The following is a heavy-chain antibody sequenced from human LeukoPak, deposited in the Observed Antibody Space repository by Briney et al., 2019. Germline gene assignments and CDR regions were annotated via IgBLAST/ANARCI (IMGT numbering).Heavy chain of an antibody. Sequence: GGSLRLSCAASRFTFDDYIMHWVRQAPGKGLEWVSLISWDGVSTYYADSVKGRFTISRDNSKNSLYLQMNSLRTEDTALYYCAKSARRLLSDYYYYMDVWGKGTTVTVSS. J-gene: IGHJ6*03. V-gene: IGHV3-43*01. CDR2: ISWDGVST. CDR3: AKSARRLLSDYYYYMDV. CDR1: RFTFDDYI. D-gene: IGHD2/OR15-2a*01.